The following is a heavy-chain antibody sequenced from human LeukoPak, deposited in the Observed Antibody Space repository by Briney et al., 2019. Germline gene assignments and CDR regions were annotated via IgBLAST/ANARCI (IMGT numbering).Heavy chain of an antibody. J-gene: IGHJ4*02. D-gene: IGHD1-1*01. CDR3: TTGRGWKHGTFYL. CDR2: IKTKTDGGTI. V-gene: IGHV3-15*01. Sequence: PGGSLRLSCAASGFTFSIYEMNWVRQAPGKGLEWVGRIKTKTDGGTIDYAAPVKGRFTISRDDSKNTLYLQMNSLKTEDTAVYLWTTGRGWKHGTFYLRGQGNLVTVSS. CDR1: GFTFSIYE.